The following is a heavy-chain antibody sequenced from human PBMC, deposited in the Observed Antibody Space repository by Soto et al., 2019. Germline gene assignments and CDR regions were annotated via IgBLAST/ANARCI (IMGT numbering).Heavy chain of an antibody. CDR3: ASPPYQEDDAFDI. J-gene: IGHJ3*02. V-gene: IGHV1-69*01. CDR2: IIRIFGTA. CDR1: GGTFSSYA. Sequence: QVQLVQSGAEVKKPGSSVKVSCKASGGTFSSYAISWVRQAPGHGLEWMGGIIRIFGTANYAQKFQGRVTIIADESTSTAYMELSSLRSEDTAVYYCASPPYQEDDAFDIWGQGTMVTVSS.